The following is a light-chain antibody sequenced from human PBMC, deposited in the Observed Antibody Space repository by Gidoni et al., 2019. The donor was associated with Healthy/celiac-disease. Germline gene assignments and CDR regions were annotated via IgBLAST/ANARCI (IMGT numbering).Light chain of an antibody. CDR1: QSVSSSY. V-gene: IGKV3-20*01. CDR3: QQYGSSRRT. J-gene: IGKJ4*01. Sequence: EMVLTQSPGTLSLSPGERATLSCRASQSVSSSYLAWYQQKPGQAPRLLICGASSRATGIPDMFSGSGSGTDFTLTISRLEPEDFAVYYCQQYGSSRRTFGGGTKVEIK. CDR2: GAS.